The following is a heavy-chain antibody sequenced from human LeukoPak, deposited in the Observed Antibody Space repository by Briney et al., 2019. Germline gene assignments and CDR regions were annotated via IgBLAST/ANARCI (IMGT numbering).Heavy chain of an antibody. Sequence: GGSLRLSCAASGFTFSSYAMSWVRQAPGKGLEWVGFIRSKVYGGTPEYAASVKGRFTISRDDSKGIAYLQMNSLKTEDTAVYYCTRDQTPYYWGQGTLVTVSS. J-gene: IGHJ4*02. V-gene: IGHV3-49*04. CDR3: TRDQTPYY. CDR2: IRSKVYGGTP. CDR1: GFTFSSYA.